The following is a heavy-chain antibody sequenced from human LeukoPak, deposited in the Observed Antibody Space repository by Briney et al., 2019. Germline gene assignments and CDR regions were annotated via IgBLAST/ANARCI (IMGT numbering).Heavy chain of an antibody. D-gene: IGHD2-21*02. CDR2: ISAYNGNT. V-gene: IGHV1-18*01. Sequence: ASVKFYCTASGYTFTNYGINWVRQAPGQGLEWMGWISAYNGNTNYLQKLQGRVTMTTDTSTSTAYMELRRLRSDDTAVYYCARDPNRVTAIPGYWGQGTLVTVSS. CDR3: ARDPNRVTAIPGY. J-gene: IGHJ4*02. CDR1: GYTFTNYG.